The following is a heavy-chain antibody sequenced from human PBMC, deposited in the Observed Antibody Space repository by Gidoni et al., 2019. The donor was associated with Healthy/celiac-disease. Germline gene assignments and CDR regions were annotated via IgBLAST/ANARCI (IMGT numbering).Heavy chain of an antibody. Sequence: QMQLVQSGPEVKKPGTSVKVSCKASGFTFTSSAVTWVRQTRGQRLEWIGWIVVGSGNTNYAQKFQERVTITRDMSTSTAYMELSSLRSEDTAVYYCAAGGSYGDYLDYWGQGTLVTVSS. CDR3: AAGGSYGDYLDY. CDR2: IVVGSGNT. D-gene: IGHD4-17*01. J-gene: IGHJ4*02. V-gene: IGHV1-58*01. CDR1: GFTFTSSA.